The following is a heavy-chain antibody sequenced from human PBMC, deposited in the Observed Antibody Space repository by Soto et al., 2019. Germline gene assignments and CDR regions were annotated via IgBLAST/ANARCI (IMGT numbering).Heavy chain of an antibody. D-gene: IGHD6-13*01. J-gene: IGHJ4*02. V-gene: IGHV3-7*03. CDR3: ARDSPTLYSSSWWTTTLYGPGYFDY. CDR1: GFTFSSYW. Sequence: GGSLRLSCVGSGFTFSSYWMTWVRQAPGKGLEWVANIKEDGSEKYYVDSVKGRFTISRDNAKNSLYLQMNSLRAEDTAVYYCARDSPTLYSSSWWTTTLYGPGYFDYWGQGTLVTVSS. CDR2: IKEDGSEK.